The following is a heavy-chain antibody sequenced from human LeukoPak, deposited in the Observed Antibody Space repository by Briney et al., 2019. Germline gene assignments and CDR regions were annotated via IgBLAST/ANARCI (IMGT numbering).Heavy chain of an antibody. CDR3: ATAKYYYDSSGYYHFDY. V-gene: IGHV1-24*01. D-gene: IGHD3-22*01. CDR1: GYTLTELS. CDR2: FDPEDGET. J-gene: IGHJ4*02. Sequence: ASVKVSCTVSGYTLTELSMHWVRQAPGKGLEWMGGFDPEDGETIYAQKFQGRVTMTEDTSTDTAYMELSSLRSEDTAVYYCATAKYYYDSSGYYHFDYWGQGTLVTVSS.